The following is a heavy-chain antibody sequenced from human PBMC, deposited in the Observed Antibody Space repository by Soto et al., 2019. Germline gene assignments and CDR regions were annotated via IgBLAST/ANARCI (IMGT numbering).Heavy chain of an antibody. CDR3: AAGYDILTGYYTHYFDY. Sequence: ASVKVSCKASGYTFTSYGISCVRQAPGQGLEWMGWISAYNGNTNYAQKLQGRVTMTTDTSTSTAYMELRSLRSDDTAVYYCAAGYDILTGYYTHYFDYWGQGTLVTVSS. J-gene: IGHJ4*02. D-gene: IGHD3-9*01. CDR2: ISAYNGNT. V-gene: IGHV1-18*01. CDR1: GYTFTSYG.